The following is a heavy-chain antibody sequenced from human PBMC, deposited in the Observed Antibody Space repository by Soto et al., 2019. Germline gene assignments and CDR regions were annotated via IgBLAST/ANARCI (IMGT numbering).Heavy chain of an antibody. D-gene: IGHD3-10*01. J-gene: IGHJ4*02. CDR1: GGSISSGGYY. CDR3: VTYGSGTYKPTTFDY. Sequence: QVQLQESGPGLVKPSQTLSLTCTVSGGSISSGGYYWSWIRQHPGKGLEWIGYIYYSGSTYYNPSLKSRVTISVDTSENQFSLKLSSVTAADTAVYYCVTYGSGTYKPTTFDYWGQGTLVTVSS. V-gene: IGHV4-31*03. CDR2: IYYSGST.